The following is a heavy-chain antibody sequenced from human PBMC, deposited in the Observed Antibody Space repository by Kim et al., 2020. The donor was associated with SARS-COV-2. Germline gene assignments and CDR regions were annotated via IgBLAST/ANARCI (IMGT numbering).Heavy chain of an antibody. J-gene: IGHJ3*02. CDR1: GFTFSFYG. Sequence: GGSLRLSCAASGFTFSFYGLNWVRQAPGKGLEWVSYISSSSTTMHYTDSVKGRFTISRDNAKNSLYLQMNSLRDGDTAVYFCASRNSGGALDIWGQGTMVTVSS. CDR2: ISSSSTTM. D-gene: IGHD1-26*01. V-gene: IGHV3-48*02. CDR3: ASRNSGGALDI.